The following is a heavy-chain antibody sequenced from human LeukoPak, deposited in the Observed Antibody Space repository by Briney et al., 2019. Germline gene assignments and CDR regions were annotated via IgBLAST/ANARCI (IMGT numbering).Heavy chain of an antibody. D-gene: IGHD3-10*01. CDR2: ISAYNGNT. J-gene: IGHJ4*02. Sequence: ASVKVSCKASGGTFSSSAVSWVRQAPGQGFEWMGWISAYNGNTNYAQKLQGRVPMTTDTSTSTAYMELRSLRSDDTAVYYCARYYYGSGSYYNNFDYWRQGTLVTVSS. CDR1: GGTFSSSA. CDR3: ARYYYGSGSYYNNFDY. V-gene: IGHV1-18*01.